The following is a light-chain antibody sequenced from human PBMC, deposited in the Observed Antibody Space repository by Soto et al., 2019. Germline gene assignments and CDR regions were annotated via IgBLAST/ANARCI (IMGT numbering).Light chain of an antibody. CDR2: GAS. J-gene: IGKJ2*03. Sequence: DIQMTQSPSSVSASVGDRVTITCRASQSISRFLSWYQQKPGKAPKLLIYGASSLQIVVPPRFTGSGSGTDFTLTISTLQPEDSAIYYCLQTYGTPRFGQGTKLEI. V-gene: IGKV1-39*01. CDR1: QSISRF. CDR3: LQTYGTPR.